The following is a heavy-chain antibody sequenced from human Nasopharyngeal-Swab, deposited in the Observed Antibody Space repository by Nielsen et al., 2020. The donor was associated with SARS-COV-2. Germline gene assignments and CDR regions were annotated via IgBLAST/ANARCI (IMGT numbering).Heavy chain of an antibody. V-gene: IGHV3-21*01. CDR3: ARDEAGTANSGFDY. CDR2: ISSISSYI. D-gene: IGHD1-1*01. J-gene: IGHJ4*02. CDR1: GFTFSSYS. Sequence: GESLKISCAASGFTFSSYSMNWVRQAPGKGLEWVSSISSISSYIYYADSVKGRFTISRDNAKNSLYLQMNSLRAEDTAVYYCARDEAGTANSGFDYWGQGTLVTVSS.